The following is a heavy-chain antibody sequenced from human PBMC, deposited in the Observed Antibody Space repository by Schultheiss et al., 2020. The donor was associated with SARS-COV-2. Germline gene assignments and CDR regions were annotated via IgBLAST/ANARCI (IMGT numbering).Heavy chain of an antibody. Sequence: SETLSLTCAVYRGSFSGYYWSWVRQPPGKGLEWIGEINHRGGTNYNPSLNSRASISIDTSKNQFSLKLRSVTAADTAVYYCARDTRGLSSSSGGFLDYWGQGTLVTVSS. CDR1: RGSFSGYY. V-gene: IGHV4-34*01. D-gene: IGHD6-6*01. CDR3: ARDTRGLSSSSGGFLDY. J-gene: IGHJ4*02. CDR2: INHRGGT.